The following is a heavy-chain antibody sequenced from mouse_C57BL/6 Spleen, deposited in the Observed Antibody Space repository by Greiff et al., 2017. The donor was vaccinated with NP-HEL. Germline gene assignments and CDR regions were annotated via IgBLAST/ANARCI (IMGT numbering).Heavy chain of an antibody. CDR2: ISSGSSTI. J-gene: IGHJ1*03. Sequence: EVQLVESGGGLVKPGGSLKLSCAASGFTFSDYGMHWVRQAPEKGLEWVAYISSGSSTIYYADTVKGRFTISRDNAKNTLVLQMTSLRSEDTAMYYCARRYEGYFDVWGTGTTVTVSS. CDR1: GFTFSDYG. CDR3: ARRYEGYFDV. V-gene: IGHV5-17*01. D-gene: IGHD2-10*02.